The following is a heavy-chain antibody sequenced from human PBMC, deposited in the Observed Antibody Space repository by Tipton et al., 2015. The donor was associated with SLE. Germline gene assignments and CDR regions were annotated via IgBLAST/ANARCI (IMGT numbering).Heavy chain of an antibody. J-gene: IGHJ4*02. CDR1: DGSISSSNYY. Sequence: TLSLTCTVSDGSISSSNYYWGWIRQPPGKGLEWIGSIYYSGSTYYNPSLKSRVTLSVDTSKNQFSLKLSSVTAADTAVYYCARSGFWKLYYFDSWGQGTLVTVSS. CDR3: ARSGFWKLYYFDS. CDR2: IYYSGST. D-gene: IGHD3-3*01. V-gene: IGHV4-39*01.